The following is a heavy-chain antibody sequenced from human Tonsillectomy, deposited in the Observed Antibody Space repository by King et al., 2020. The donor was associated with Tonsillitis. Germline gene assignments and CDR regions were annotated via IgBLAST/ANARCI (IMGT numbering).Heavy chain of an antibody. CDR1: GYSFTSYW. D-gene: IGHD6-6*01. J-gene: IGHJ4*02. V-gene: IGHV5-51*01. CDR2: IYPGDSDT. Sequence: QLVQSGAEVKKPGESLKISCKGSGYSFTSYWIGWVRQMPGKGLECMGIIYPGDSDTRYSPSFQGQVTISADKSLSTAYLQWSSLKASDTAMYYCARLQTQYRSSQDFDYWGQGTLVTVSS. CDR3: ARLQTQYRSSQDFDY.